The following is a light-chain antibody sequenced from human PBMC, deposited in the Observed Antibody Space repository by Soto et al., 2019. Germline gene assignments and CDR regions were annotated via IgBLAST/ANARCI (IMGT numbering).Light chain of an antibody. CDR1: QDISNF. CDR3: QQYESLPFT. CDR2: DAS. Sequence: DIQMTQSPSSLSASVGARVTITCQASQDISNFLNWFQQKPGKAPKLPISDASNLETGVPSRFSGCGSGTDFTFTISSLQAKDIGTYFCQQYESLPFTFGPGTKVYIK. V-gene: IGKV1-33*01. J-gene: IGKJ3*01.